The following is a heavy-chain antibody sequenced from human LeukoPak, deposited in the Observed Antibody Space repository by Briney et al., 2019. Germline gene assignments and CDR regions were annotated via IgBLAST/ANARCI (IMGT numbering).Heavy chain of an antibody. CDR3: ARDSSPRSTTGTPGGGY. V-gene: IGHV1-18*01. D-gene: IGHD1-1*01. Sequence: ASVKVSCKASGYTFTSYGISWVRQAPGQGLEWMGWISAYNGNTNYAQKLQGRVTMTTDTSTSTAYMELRSLRSDDTAVYYCARDSSPRSTTGTPGGGYWGQGTLVTVSS. CDR2: ISAYNGNT. CDR1: GYTFTSYG. J-gene: IGHJ4*02.